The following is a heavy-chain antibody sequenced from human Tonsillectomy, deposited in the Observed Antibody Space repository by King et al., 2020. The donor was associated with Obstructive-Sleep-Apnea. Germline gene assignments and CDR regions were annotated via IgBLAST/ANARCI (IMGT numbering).Heavy chain of an antibody. D-gene: IGHD4-17*01. V-gene: IGHV3-30-3*01. J-gene: IGHJ4*02. Sequence: VQLVESGGGVVQPGRSLRLSCAASGFTFSRYAMHWVRQVPGEGLEWVAVISHDGSIKYYADSVQGRFTISRDNSKNTLYLQMNSLRAEDTAVYYCARDLVGDYILFVGNYFDYWGQGTLVTVSS. CDR3: ARDLVGDYILFVGNYFDY. CDR1: GFTFSRYA. CDR2: ISHDGSIK.